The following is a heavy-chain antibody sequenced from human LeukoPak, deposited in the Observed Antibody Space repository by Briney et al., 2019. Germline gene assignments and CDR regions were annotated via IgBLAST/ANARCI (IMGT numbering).Heavy chain of an antibody. CDR1: GFTFSSYA. Sequence: GGSLRLSCAASGFTFSSYAMHWARQAPGKGLEWVAVISYDGSNKYYADSVKGRFTISRDNSKNTLYLQMSSLRAEDTAVYYCARAGSGSYLDYWGQGTLVTVSS. D-gene: IGHD1-26*01. CDR3: ARAGSGSYLDY. J-gene: IGHJ4*02. CDR2: ISYDGSNK. V-gene: IGHV3-30*04.